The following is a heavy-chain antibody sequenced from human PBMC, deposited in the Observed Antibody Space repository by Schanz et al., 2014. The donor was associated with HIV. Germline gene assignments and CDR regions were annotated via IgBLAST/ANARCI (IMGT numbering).Heavy chain of an antibody. CDR2: IKQDGSEK. CDR1: GFTFRDYW. Sequence: EVQLVESGGGLVQPGGSLRLSCAASGFTFRDYWMTWVRQAPGKGLEWVANIKQDGSEKYYVDSVKGRFTISRDNAKNSLYLQMNSLRAEDTAVYYCARSPSYGMDVWGQGTTVTVSS. J-gene: IGHJ6*02. CDR3: ARSPSYGMDV. V-gene: IGHV3-7*01.